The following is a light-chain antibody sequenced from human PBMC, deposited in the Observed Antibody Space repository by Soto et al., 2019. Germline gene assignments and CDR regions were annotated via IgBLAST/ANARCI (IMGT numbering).Light chain of an antibody. V-gene: IGKV3-15*01. CDR1: QSVSSN. Sequence: ILMTQSPATLSVSPGERATLFCRASQSVSSNLAWYQQRPGQAPRLLIYAASARATGIPARFSGSGSGTQFPLSISSLQSEDFVVYYCQQYYSLPLWTFGHGTKVEIK. CDR2: AAS. CDR3: QQYYSLPLWT. J-gene: IGKJ1*01.